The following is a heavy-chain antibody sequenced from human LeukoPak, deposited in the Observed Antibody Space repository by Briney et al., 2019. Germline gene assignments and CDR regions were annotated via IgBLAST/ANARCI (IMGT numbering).Heavy chain of an antibody. Sequence: GSSVKVSCKASGGTFRSYAISWVRQAPGQGLEWMGRIIPIFSTTNYAQKFQGRVTIITDESTSTAYMELSSLRSEDTAVYYCARDTRKQRSSGYYLMGAFDIWGQGTMVTVSS. CDR3: ARDTRKQRSSGYYLMGAFDI. CDR1: GGTFRSYA. CDR2: IIPIFSTT. J-gene: IGHJ3*02. D-gene: IGHD3-22*01. V-gene: IGHV1-69*05.